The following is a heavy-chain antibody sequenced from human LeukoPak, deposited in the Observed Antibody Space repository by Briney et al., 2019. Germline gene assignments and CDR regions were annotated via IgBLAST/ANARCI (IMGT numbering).Heavy chain of an antibody. J-gene: IGHJ3*02. CDR3: AKDQDSSGWYSHAFDI. Sequence: PGGSLRLSCAASGFTFSTYAVHWVRQPPGKGLEWVAVISYDGSNKYYADSVKGRFTVSRDNSKNTLYLQMNSLRAEDTAVYYCAKDQDSSGWYSHAFDIWGQGTMVTVSS. CDR1: GFTFSTYA. CDR2: ISYDGSNK. V-gene: IGHV3-30-3*01. D-gene: IGHD6-19*01.